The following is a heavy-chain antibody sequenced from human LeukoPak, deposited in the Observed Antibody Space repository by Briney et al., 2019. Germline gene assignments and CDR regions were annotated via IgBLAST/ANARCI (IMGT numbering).Heavy chain of an antibody. V-gene: IGHV4-4*07. D-gene: IGHD6-13*01. Sequence: SETLSLTCTVSGGSISSYYWSWIRQPAGKGLEWIGRIYTSGCTNYSPSLKSRVTMSVDTSKNQFSLNLTSVTAADTAVYYCAREVAAAAGRYFDYWGQGTLVTVSS. J-gene: IGHJ4*02. CDR2: IYTSGCT. CDR1: GGSISSYY. CDR3: AREVAAAAGRYFDY.